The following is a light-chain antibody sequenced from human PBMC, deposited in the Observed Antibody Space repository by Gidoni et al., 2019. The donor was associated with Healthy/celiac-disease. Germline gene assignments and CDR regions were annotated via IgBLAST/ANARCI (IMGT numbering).Light chain of an antibody. CDR3: QQYNSYPWT. J-gene: IGKJ1*01. CDR1: QSISSW. CDR2: DAS. Sequence: IQMTQSPSTLSASVGDRVTLTCRASQSISSWLAWYQQKPGKAPKLLIYDASSLESGVPSRFSGSGSGTEFTLTISSLQPDDFATYYCQQYNSYPWTFGQGTKVEIK. V-gene: IGKV1-5*01.